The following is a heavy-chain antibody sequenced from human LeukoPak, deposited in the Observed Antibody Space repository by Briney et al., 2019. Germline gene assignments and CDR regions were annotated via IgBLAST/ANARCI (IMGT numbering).Heavy chain of an antibody. CDR3: ARHAIYSGGYSYWFDP. J-gene: IGHJ5*02. D-gene: IGHD1-26*01. CDR2: IYYSGYT. Sequence: SETLSLTCTVSGGSISSYYWSWIRQPPGKGLEWIAYIYYSGYTNYNPPLKSRASISVDTCKNLCSLRLSSVTAADTAVYYCARHAIYSGGYSYWFDPWGLGTLVTVSS. V-gene: IGHV4-59*08. CDR1: GGSISSYY.